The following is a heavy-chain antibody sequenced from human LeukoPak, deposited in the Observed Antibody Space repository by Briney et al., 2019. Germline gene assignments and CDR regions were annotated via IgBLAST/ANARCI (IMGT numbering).Heavy chain of an antibody. D-gene: IGHD2-2*01. Sequence: ASVKVSCKASGYTFTSYGISWVRQAPGQGLEWMGWISAYNGNTNYAQKLQGRVTMTTDTSTSTAYMELRSLRSDDTAVCYCARDNFRLPRGVPAPINFDYWGQGTLVTVSS. V-gene: IGHV1-18*01. J-gene: IGHJ4*02. CDR2: ISAYNGNT. CDR1: GYTFTSYG. CDR3: ARDNFRLPRGVPAPINFDY.